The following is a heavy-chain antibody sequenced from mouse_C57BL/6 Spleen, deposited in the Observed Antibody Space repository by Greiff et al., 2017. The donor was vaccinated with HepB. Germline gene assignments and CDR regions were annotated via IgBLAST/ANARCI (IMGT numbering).Heavy chain of an antibody. CDR2: IDPSDSYT. D-gene: IGHD2-5*01. Sequence: QVQLQQPGAELVMPGASVKLSCKASGYTFTSYWMHWVKQRPGQGLEWIGEIDPSDSYTNYNQKFKGKSTLTVDKSSSTAYMQLSSLTSEDSAVYYCARGASNPYFDVWGTGTTVTVSS. CDR3: ARGASNPYFDV. CDR1: GYTFTSYW. V-gene: IGHV1-69*01. J-gene: IGHJ1*03.